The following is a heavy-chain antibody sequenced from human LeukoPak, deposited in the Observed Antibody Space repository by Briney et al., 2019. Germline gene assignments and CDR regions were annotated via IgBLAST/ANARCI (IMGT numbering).Heavy chain of an antibody. CDR2: IYYSGST. J-gene: IGHJ3*02. D-gene: IGHD3-3*01. Sequence: SETLSLTCTVSGGSISTYYWSWIRQPPGKGLEWIGYIYYSGSTNYNPSLKSRVTISVDTSKNQFSLKLSSVTAADTAVYYCARAQLRFLEWFPLAFDIWGQGTMVTVSS. V-gene: IGHV4-59*08. CDR1: GGSISTYY. CDR3: ARAQLRFLEWFPLAFDI.